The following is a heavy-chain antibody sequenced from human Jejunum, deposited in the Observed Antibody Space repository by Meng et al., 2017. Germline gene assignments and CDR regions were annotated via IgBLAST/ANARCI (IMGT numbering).Heavy chain of an antibody. V-gene: IGHV3-7*01. D-gene: IGHD2-15*01. CDR3: ARAPGYCSGGSCFPCDY. Sequence: GGSLRLSCAASGFTFGTYWMTWVRQAPGKGLEWVANIKQDGSEKYYVDSVNGRFTISRDNTKNSLYLQMDSLRVEDTAVYYCARAPGYCSGGSCFPCDYWGHG. CDR1: GFTFGTYW. J-gene: IGHJ4*01. CDR2: IKQDGSEK.